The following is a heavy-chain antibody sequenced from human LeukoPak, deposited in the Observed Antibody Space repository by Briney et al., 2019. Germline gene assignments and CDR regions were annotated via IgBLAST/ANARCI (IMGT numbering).Heavy chain of an antibody. J-gene: IGHJ4*02. V-gene: IGHV4-34*01. CDR3: ARGVGYYDYVWGSYGYLGY. D-gene: IGHD3-16*01. Sequence: PSETLSLTCAVYGGSFSGYYWSWIRQPPGKGLEWIGEINHSGSTNYNPSLKSRVTISVDTSKNQFSLKLSSVTAADTAVYYCARGVGYYDYVWGSYGYLGYWGQGTLVTVSS. CDR2: INHSGST. CDR1: GGSFSGYY.